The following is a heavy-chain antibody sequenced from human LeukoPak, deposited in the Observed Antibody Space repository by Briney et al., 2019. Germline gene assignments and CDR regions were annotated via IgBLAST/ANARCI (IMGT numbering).Heavy chain of an antibody. CDR2: IWYDGSNK. V-gene: IGHV3-33*01. J-gene: IGHJ4*02. D-gene: IGHD3-10*01. CDR3: AGDLYYGSGVDY. Sequence: PGGSLRLSCAASGFTFSSYGMHWVRQAPGKGLEWVAVIWYDGSNKYYADSVKGRFTISRDNSKNTLYLQMNSLRAEDTAVYYCAGDLYYGSGVDYWGQGTLVTVSS. CDR1: GFTFSSYG.